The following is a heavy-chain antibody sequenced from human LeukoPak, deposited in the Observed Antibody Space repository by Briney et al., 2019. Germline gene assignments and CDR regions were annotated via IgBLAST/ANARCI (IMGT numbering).Heavy chain of an antibody. J-gene: IGHJ4*02. D-gene: IGHD5-12*01. CDR3: AKEVATREFDY. CDR1: GFTFNNYG. Sequence: PGRSLRLSCAASGFTFNNYGMHWVRQAPGKGLEWVAAIWYDGSNKYYADSVKGRFTISRDNSKNTLYLQMNSLRAEDTAVYYCAKEVATREFDYWGQGTLVTVSS. CDR2: IWYDGSNK. V-gene: IGHV3-33*06.